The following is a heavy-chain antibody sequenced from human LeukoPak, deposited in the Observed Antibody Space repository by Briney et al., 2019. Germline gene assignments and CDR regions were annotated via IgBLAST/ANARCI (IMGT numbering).Heavy chain of an antibody. Sequence: GGSLRLSCAASGFTFSSYGMHWVRQAPGKGLEWVAFIRYDGSNKCYADSVKGRFTISRDNSKNTLYLQMNSLRAEDTAVYYCAKSSSFKAGPYDYWGQGTLVTVSS. CDR3: AKSSSFKAGPYDY. CDR2: IRYDGSNK. J-gene: IGHJ4*02. CDR1: GFTFSSYG. V-gene: IGHV3-30*02. D-gene: IGHD6-19*01.